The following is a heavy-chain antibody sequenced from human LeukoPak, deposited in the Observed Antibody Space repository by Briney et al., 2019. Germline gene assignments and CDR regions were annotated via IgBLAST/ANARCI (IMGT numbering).Heavy chain of an antibody. CDR1: GFTFSNAW. D-gene: IGHD1-26*01. J-gene: IGHJ3*02. CDR2: IKSKTDGGTT. CDR3: TTEYEGSGSAFDI. Sequence: PGGSLRLSCAASGFTFSNAWMSWVRQAPGKGLEWVGRIKSKTDGGTTDYAAPVKGRFTISRDDSKNTLQMNSLQTEDTAVYYCTTEYEGSGSAFDIWGQGTMVTVSS. V-gene: IGHV3-15*01.